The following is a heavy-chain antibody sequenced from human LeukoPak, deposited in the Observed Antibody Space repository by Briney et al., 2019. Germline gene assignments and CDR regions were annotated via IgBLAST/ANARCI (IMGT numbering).Heavy chain of an antibody. CDR1: GGPISSYY. CDR2: IYYSGST. Sequence: SETLSLTCTVSGGPISSYYWSWIRQPPGKGLEWIGYIYYSGSTNYNPSLKNRVTISVDTSKNQFSLKLSSVTAADTAVYYCANYCSSTSCYDAFDIWGQGTMVTVSS. J-gene: IGHJ3*02. CDR3: ANYCSSTSCYDAFDI. V-gene: IGHV4-59*08. D-gene: IGHD2-2*01.